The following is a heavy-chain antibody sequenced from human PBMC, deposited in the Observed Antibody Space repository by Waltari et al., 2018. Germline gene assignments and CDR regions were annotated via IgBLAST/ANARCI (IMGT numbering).Heavy chain of an antibody. J-gene: IGHJ4*02. V-gene: IGHV3-53*01. Sequence: EVQLVESGGGLIQPGGSLRLSCAASGFTVSNNYMSWVRQAPGKGREWVSISYSGGNTYYADSVKGRFNISRDSSKNTLYLQMNSRRAEDTAVYYCARHVDYWGQGALVTVSS. CDR2: SYSGGNT. CDR3: ARHVDY. CDR1: GFTVSNNY.